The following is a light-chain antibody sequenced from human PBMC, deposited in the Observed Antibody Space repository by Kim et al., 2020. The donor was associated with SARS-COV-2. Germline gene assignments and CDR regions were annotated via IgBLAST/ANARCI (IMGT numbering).Light chain of an antibody. V-gene: IGKV3-15*01. CDR1: QNISSN. CDR3: QQYYDWSPRYN. Sequence: SPGDRATLSCRASQNISSNLACYQQELGQAPRRIIYDVSTRAAGVPARLSGGRCGREFSLTITSLQPDDFAVYYCQQYYDWSPRYNFGQGTKLEIK. J-gene: IGKJ2*01. CDR2: DVS.